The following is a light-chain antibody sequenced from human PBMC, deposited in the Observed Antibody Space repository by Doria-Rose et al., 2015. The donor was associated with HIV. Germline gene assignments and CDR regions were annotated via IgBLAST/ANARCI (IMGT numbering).Light chain of an antibody. CDR1: PSVLYSSNNKTS. V-gene: IGKV4-1*01. CDR3: QQYYTTPWT. CDR2: WAS. J-gene: IGKJ1*01. Sequence: TQSPDSLAVSLGERATINCKSSPSVLYSSNNKTSLGWYQQKPGQPPKLLIYWASTRESGVPDRFSGSGSGTDFTLTISSLQAEDVAVYYCQQYYTTPWTFGQGTKVEI.